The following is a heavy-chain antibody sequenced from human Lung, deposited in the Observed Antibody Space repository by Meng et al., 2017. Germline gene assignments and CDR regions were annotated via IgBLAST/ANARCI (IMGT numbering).Heavy chain of an antibody. J-gene: IGHJ4*02. V-gene: IGHV4-34*01. CDR2: INHSGST. CDR3: ARGPTTMAHDFDY. CDR1: GGSFSDYY. Sequence: VKLQEWGAGLLKPSETLSLTSVVSGGSFSDYYWSWIRQPPGKGLEWIGEINHSGSTNYNPSLESRATISVDTSQNNLSLKLSSVTAADSAVYYCARGPTTMAHDFDYWGQGTLVTVSS. D-gene: IGHD4-11*01.